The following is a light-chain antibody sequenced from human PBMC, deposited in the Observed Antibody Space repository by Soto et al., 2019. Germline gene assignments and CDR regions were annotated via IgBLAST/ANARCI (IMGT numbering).Light chain of an antibody. CDR2: EVN. J-gene: IGLJ2*01. CDR1: SSDVGGNKF. Sequence: QSALPQPPSASGSPGQSVTISCTGTSSDVGGNKFVSWYQQHPGKAPRLIIYEVNRRPSGVPDRFSGSKSGNTASLTVSGLQDEDEADYYGSSWGGSNDVLVGGGTK. V-gene: IGLV2-8*01. CDR3: SSWGGSNDVL.